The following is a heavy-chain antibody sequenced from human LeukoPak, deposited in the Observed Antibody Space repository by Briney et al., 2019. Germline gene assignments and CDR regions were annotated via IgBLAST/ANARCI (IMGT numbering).Heavy chain of an antibody. CDR1: GCSFSYHG. CDR2: IRSDGSDK. D-gene: IGHD3-3*01. J-gene: IGHJ4*02. V-gene: IGHV3-30*02. Sequence: GGSLRLSCAASGCSFSYHGMHWVRQAPGKGLEWVAFIRSDGSDKYYADSVKGRFTISRDSSKNTLFLQMNSLRPEDTAVYFCARDFEWSFDYWGQGTLVTVSS. CDR3: ARDFEWSFDY.